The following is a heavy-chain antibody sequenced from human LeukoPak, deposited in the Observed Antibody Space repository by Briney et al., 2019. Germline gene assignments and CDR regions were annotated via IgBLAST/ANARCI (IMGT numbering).Heavy chain of an antibody. CDR2: IYHSGST. CDR3: ARAPPYYDILTGYYPNWFDP. CDR1: GYSISSGYY. J-gene: IGHJ5*02. Sequence: SETLSLTCAVSGYSISSGYYWGWIRQPPGKGLEWIGSIYHSGSTYYNPSLKGRVTISVDTSKNQFSLKLSSVTAADTAVYYCARAPPYYDILTGYYPNWFDPWGQGTLVTVSS. V-gene: IGHV4-38-2*01. D-gene: IGHD3-9*01.